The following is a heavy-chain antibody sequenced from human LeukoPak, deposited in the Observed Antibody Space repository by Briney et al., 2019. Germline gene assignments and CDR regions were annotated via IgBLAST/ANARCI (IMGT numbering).Heavy chain of an antibody. V-gene: IGHV4-59*01. CDR1: GGSISNYY. CDR2: IYYSGAT. J-gene: IGHJ4*02. CDR3: ARKSATSGRYGWYFDY. D-gene: IGHD1-26*01. Sequence: SETLSLTCTVSGGSISNYYWGWIRQPPGKGLEWIGYIYYSGATNYNPSLRSRVTISVDTSNNQFSLKLSSVTAADTAIYYCARKSATSGRYGWYFDYWGQGALVTVSS.